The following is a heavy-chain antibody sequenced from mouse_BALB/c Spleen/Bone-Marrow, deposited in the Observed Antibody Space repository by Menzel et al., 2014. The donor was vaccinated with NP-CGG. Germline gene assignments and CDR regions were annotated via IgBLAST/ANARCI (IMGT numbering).Heavy chain of an antibody. CDR3: TRTYEYFDY. J-gene: IGHJ2*01. CDR1: GYTFXSYW. D-gene: IGHD2-3*01. V-gene: IGHV1-69*02. Sequence: VQLQQSGAELVRPGASVKLSCKTSGYTFXSYWINWVKQRPGQGLEWIGNIYPSDNYTNYNQKFKDEATLTVDISSTTAYMQLSSPTSEDSAVYYCTRTYEYFDYWGQGTTLTVSS. CDR2: IYPSDNYT.